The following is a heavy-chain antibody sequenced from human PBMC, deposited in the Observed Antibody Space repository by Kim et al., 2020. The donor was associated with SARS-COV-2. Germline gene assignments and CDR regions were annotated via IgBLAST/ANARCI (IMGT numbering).Heavy chain of an antibody. CDR2: IYTDGTT. CDR1: GFTVSTSF. D-gene: IGHD3-10*01. Sequence: GGSLRLSCAASGFTVSTSFMSWVRQAPGKGLEWVSGIYTDGTTWYADSVKGRFTMSRDSSKNTLYLQMNSLRAEDTAVYYCAGEINRLGSVIYHNHNCFDPWGQGTLVTVSS. J-gene: IGHJ5*02. V-gene: IGHV3-53*01. CDR3: AGEINRLGSVIYHNHNCFDP.